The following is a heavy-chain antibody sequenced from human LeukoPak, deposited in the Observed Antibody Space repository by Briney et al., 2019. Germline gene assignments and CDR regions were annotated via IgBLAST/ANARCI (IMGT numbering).Heavy chain of an antibody. V-gene: IGHV7-4-1*02. J-gene: IGHJ4*02. CDR1: GYTFTSYA. CDR2: INTNTGNP. CDR3: ARSYDFWSGYYPYYFDY. D-gene: IGHD3-3*01. Sequence: ASVKVSCKASGYTFTSYAMNWVRQAPGQGLEWMGWINTNTGNPTYAQGFTGRFVFSLDTSVSTAYLQISSLKAEDTAVYYCARSYDFWSGYYPYYFDYWGQGTLVTVSS.